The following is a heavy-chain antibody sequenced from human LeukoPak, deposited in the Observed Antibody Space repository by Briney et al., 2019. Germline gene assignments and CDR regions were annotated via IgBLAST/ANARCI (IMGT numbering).Heavy chain of an antibody. J-gene: IGHJ4*02. Sequence: QAGGSLRLSCAASGFTFSSYCMAWVRQAPGKGLEWVSGINDNGGSRYHADSVKGRFTISRDNSRSVLFLELASLRAEGTAVYYCARYYGSGSYFYLDYWGQGALVTVSS. D-gene: IGHD3-10*01. CDR2: INDNGGSR. CDR3: ARYYGSGSYFYLDY. CDR1: GFTFSSYC. V-gene: IGHV3-23*01.